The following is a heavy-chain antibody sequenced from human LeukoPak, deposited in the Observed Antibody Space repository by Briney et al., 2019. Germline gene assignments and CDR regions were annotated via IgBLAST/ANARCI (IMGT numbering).Heavy chain of an antibody. CDR1: GGTFSSYA. J-gene: IGHJ4*02. D-gene: IGHD6-6*01. Sequence: SVKVSCKASGGTFSSYAIRWVRQAPGQGLEWMGRIIPILGIANYAQKFQGRVTITADKSTSTAHMELSSLRSEDTAVYYCASLIYSSSSHWGQGTLVTVSS. CDR3: ASLIYSSSSH. CDR2: IIPILGIA. V-gene: IGHV1-69*04.